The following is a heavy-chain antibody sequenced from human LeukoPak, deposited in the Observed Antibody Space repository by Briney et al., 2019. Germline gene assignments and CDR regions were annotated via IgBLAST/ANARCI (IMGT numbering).Heavy chain of an antibody. Sequence: PGGSLRLSCAASGFVFSSYSMNWVRQAPGKGLEWVSYISSGSPTIFYADSAKGRFTISRDNAKNSVYLQMNSLGAEDTAVYYCAKVGDSSGYSVTPLHPPDYWGQGTLVTVSS. CDR3: AKVGDSSGYSVTPLHPPDY. J-gene: IGHJ4*02. CDR1: GFVFSSYS. CDR2: ISSGSPTI. D-gene: IGHD3-22*01. V-gene: IGHV3-48*04.